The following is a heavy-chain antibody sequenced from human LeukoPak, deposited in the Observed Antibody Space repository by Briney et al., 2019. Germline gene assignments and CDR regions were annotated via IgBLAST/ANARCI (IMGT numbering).Heavy chain of an antibody. CDR1: GGSISSYY. V-gene: IGHV4-59*01. CDR3: ATVAVAGTSDAFDI. Sequence: SETLSLTCTVSGGSISSYYWSWIRQPPGKGLEWIGYTYYSGSTNYNPSLKSRVTISVDTSKNQFSLKLSSVTAADTAVYYCATVAVAGTSDAFDIWGQGTMVTVSS. D-gene: IGHD6-19*01. CDR2: TYYSGST. J-gene: IGHJ3*02.